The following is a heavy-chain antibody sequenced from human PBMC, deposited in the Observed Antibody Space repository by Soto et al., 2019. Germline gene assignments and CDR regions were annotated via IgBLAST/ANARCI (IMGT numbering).Heavy chain of an antibody. J-gene: IGHJ4*02. CDR3: ARDTGRVEMPTTTDY. CDR2: IIPIFGTA. D-gene: IGHD1-1*01. CDR1: GYTFTSYG. Sequence: ASVKVSCKASGYTFTSYGISWVRQAPGQGLEWMGGIIPIFGTANYAQKFQGRVTITADESTSTAYMELSSLRSEDTAVYYCARDTGRVEMPTTTDYWGRGTLVTVSS. V-gene: IGHV1-69*13.